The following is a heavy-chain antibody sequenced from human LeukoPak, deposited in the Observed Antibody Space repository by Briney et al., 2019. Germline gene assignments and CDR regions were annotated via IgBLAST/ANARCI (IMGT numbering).Heavy chain of an antibody. CDR3: ARLHLGDPHDSGSPNWFDP. CDR1: GGTFSSYA. J-gene: IGHJ5*02. D-gene: IGHD3-10*01. CDR2: IIPIFGTA. Sequence: SVKVSCKASGGTFSSYAISWVRQAPGQGLEWMGGIIPIFGTANYAQKFQGRVTITADESTSTAYMELSSLRSEDTAVYYCARLHLGDPHDSGSPNWFDPWGQGTLVTVSS. V-gene: IGHV1-69*13.